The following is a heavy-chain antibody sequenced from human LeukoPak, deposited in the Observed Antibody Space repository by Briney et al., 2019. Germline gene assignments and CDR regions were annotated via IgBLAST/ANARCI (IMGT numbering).Heavy chain of an antibody. CDR1: GGSFSGYY. CDR3: ARATYYYDSSGYYPSNWFDP. D-gene: IGHD3-22*01. Sequence: SETLSLTCAVYGGSFSGYYWSWIRQPPGKGLEWIGEINHSGSTNYDPSLKSRVTISVDTSKNQFSLKLSSVTAADTAVYYCARATYYYDSSGYYPSNWFDPWGQGTLVTVSS. J-gene: IGHJ5*02. V-gene: IGHV4-34*01. CDR2: INHSGST.